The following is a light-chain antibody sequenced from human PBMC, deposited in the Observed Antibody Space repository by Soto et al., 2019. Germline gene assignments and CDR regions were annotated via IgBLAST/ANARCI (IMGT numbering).Light chain of an antibody. Sequence: DIQMTQSPSTLSASVGDRVTITCRASQSISSWLAWYQQKPGKAPKLLIYDASSLESGVPSRFSGSGSGTEFTLTISSLQPDDFVSYYCQQYNSYSPLPFGQGTKVEIK. J-gene: IGKJ1*01. CDR2: DAS. CDR3: QQYNSYSPLP. V-gene: IGKV1-5*01. CDR1: QSISSW.